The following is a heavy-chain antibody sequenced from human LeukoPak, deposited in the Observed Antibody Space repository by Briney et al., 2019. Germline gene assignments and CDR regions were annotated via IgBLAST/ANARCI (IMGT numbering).Heavy chain of an antibody. Sequence: SETLSLTCTVSGGSISSHYWNWIRHPPGKGLEWIGYIYYSGSTNYNPSLKSRVTISVDTSENQFSLKLTSVTAADTAVYYCARESPLYCSGGSCYSPFDYWGQGTLVTVSS. J-gene: IGHJ4*02. CDR1: GGSISSHY. CDR2: IYYSGST. CDR3: ARESPLYCSGGSCYSPFDY. V-gene: IGHV4-59*11. D-gene: IGHD2-15*01.